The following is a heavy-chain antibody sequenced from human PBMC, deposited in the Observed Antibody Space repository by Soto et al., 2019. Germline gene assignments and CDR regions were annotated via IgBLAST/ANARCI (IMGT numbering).Heavy chain of an antibody. D-gene: IGHD3-10*01. V-gene: IGHV1-18*01. Sequence: QVQLVQSGPEVKKPGASVKVSCKASGNTFASHGFSWVRQAPGQGLEWMGWISGFNGQTNYALKFQGRVTLTTDTSTSTAYMVLRSLSSDDTAVYFCARVDPRGVAVVRDYWGQGTLVTVSS. CDR2: ISGFNGQT. CDR3: ARVDPRGVAVVRDY. J-gene: IGHJ4*02. CDR1: GNTFASHG.